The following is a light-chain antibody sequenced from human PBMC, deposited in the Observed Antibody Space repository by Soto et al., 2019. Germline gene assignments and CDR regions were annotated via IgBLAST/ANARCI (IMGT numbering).Light chain of an antibody. V-gene: IGKV3-20*01. J-gene: IGKJ1*01. CDR2: DAS. CDR1: QSVSSSY. Sequence: IVLTQSPGTLSLSPGERATLSCRASQSVSSSYLAWYQQKPGQAPRLLIYDASTRATGIPARFSGSGSGTDFTLTISRLEPEDFAMYFCQQYVSSPQTFGQGTKVDIK. CDR3: QQYVSSPQT.